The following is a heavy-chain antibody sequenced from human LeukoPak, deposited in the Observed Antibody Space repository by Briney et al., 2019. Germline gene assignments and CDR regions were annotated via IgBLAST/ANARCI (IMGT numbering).Heavy chain of an antibody. D-gene: IGHD3-3*01. J-gene: IGHJ4*02. V-gene: IGHV1-69*01. CDR2: PIFGTA. CDR3: ASYYDFWSGYYKFDY. Sequence: PIFGTATSAQKFQARVTITADESTTTAYMELSSLRSEDTAVYYCASYYDFWSGYYKFDYWGQGTLVTVSS.